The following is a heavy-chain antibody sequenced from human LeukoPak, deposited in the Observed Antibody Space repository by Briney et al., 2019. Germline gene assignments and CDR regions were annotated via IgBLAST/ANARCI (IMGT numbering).Heavy chain of an antibody. J-gene: IGHJ6*03. CDR1: GFTFSSYS. V-gene: IGHV3-21*01. CDR2: ISSSSSYI. Sequence: AGGSLRLSCAASGFTFSSYSMNWVRQAPGEGLEWVSSISSSSSYIYYADSVKGRFTISRDNAKNSLYLQMNSLRAEDTAVYYCARDHKKQWLPSQNYYYMDVWGKGTTVTVSS. CDR3: ARDHKKQWLPSQNYYYMDV. D-gene: IGHD6-19*01.